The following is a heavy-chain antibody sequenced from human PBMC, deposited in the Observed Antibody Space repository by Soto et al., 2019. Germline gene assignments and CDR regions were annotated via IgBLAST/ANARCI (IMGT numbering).Heavy chain of an antibody. Sequence: SVKVSCKASGGTFSSYSISWVRQAPGQGLEWMGGIIPIFGTANYAQKFQGRVTITADKSTSTAYMELSSLRSEDTAVYYCARRAAAGLEYYYYYGMDVWGQGTTVTVSS. CDR3: ARRAAAGLEYYYYYGMDV. CDR2: IIPIFGTA. V-gene: IGHV1-69*06. CDR1: GGTFSSYS. J-gene: IGHJ6*02. D-gene: IGHD6-13*01.